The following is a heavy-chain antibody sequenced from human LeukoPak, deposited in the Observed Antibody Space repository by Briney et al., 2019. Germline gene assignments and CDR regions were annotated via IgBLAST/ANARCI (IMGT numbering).Heavy chain of an antibody. CDR1: GGSISSHY. D-gene: IGHD3-3*01. J-gene: IGHJ5*02. CDR3: ARDGGHDFWSGYPPLDP. CDR2: IYYSGST. Sequence: SETLSLTCTVSGGSISSHYWSWIRQPPGEGLEWIGYIYYSGSTNYNPSLKSRVTISVDTSKNQFSLKLSSVTAADTAVYYCARDGGHDFWSGYPPLDPWGQGTLVTVSS. V-gene: IGHV4-59*11.